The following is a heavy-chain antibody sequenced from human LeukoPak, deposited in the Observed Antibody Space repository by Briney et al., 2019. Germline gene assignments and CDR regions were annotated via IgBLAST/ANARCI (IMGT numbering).Heavy chain of an antibody. Sequence: GGSLRLSCAASGFTFSSYGMHWVRQAPGKGLEWVAVISYDGSNKYYADSVKGRFTISRDNSKNTLYLQMNSLRAEDTAVYYCAKGSYCGGDCYSGHYYYMDVWGKGTTVTISS. V-gene: IGHV3-30*18. D-gene: IGHD2-21*02. CDR2: ISYDGSNK. J-gene: IGHJ6*03. CDR1: GFTFSSYG. CDR3: AKGSYCGGDCYSGHYYYMDV.